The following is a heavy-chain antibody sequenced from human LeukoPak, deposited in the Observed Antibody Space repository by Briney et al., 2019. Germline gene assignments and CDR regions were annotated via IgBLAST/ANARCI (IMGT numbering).Heavy chain of an antibody. D-gene: IGHD3-10*01. J-gene: IGHJ4*02. V-gene: IGHV3-74*01. CDR1: GFTFSSYW. CDR3: ARAYGSGSYYNGLDY. Sequence: GGSLRLSCAASGFTFSSYWMHWVRQAPGKGLVWVSRINSDGSSTSYADSVKGRFTISRDNAKNTLYLQMNSLRAEDPAVYYCARAYGSGSYYNGLDYWGQGTLVTVSS. CDR2: INSDGSST.